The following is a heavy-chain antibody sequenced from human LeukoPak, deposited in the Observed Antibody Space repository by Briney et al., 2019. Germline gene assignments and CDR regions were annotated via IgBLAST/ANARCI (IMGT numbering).Heavy chain of an antibody. CDR2: INPNSGGT. V-gene: IGHV1-2*02. CDR3: AKDGWPEDIVMPLRAHDAFDM. CDR1: GYTFTSYY. D-gene: IGHD2-15*01. Sequence: ASVKVSCKASGYTFTSYYVHWVRQAPGQGLQWVGWINPNSGGTNYAQNFQGRVTMTRDTSINTAYMELSRLRSDDTAVYYCAKDGWPEDIVMPLRAHDAFDMWGQGTMVTVSS. J-gene: IGHJ3*02.